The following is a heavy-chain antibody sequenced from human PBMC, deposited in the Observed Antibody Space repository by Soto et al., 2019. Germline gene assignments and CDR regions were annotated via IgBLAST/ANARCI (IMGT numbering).Heavy chain of an antibody. J-gene: IGHJ4*02. D-gene: IGHD1-26*01. V-gene: IGHV3-33*01. Sequence: QVQLVESGGGVVQPGRYLRLSCAASGFTFSSYGMHWVRQAPGKGLEWVAVIWYDGSNKYYADSVKGRFTISRDNSKNTLYLQMNRLRAEDTAVYYCAREGVGFDYWGQGTLVTVSS. CDR1: GFTFSSYG. CDR2: IWYDGSNK. CDR3: AREGVGFDY.